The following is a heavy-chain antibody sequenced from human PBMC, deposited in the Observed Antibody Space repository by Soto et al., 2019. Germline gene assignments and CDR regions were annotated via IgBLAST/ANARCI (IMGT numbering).Heavy chain of an antibody. CDR2: INAGGGST. CDR3: AKDQMVGLDHFFDS. V-gene: IGHV3-23*01. J-gene: IGHJ4*02. CDR1: GFTFSSYD. Sequence: GGSLRLSCAASGFTFSSYDMSWVRQAPVKGLEWVSAINAGGGSTYYADSVKGRFTISRDNSKNTLYLQMNSLSPEDTAVYYCAKDQMVGLDHFFDSWGPGTLVTVYS. D-gene: IGHD2-8*01.